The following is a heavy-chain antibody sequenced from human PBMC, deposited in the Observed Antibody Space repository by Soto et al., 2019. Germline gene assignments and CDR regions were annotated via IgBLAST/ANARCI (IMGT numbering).Heavy chain of an antibody. CDR2: VKPFNGVT. J-gene: IGHJ5*02. D-gene: IGHD3-9*01. CDR1: GYTFTGYQ. Sequence: VASVKVSCKASGYTFTGYQVHWVRQAPGQGLLWMGSVKPFNGVTNVAQKFQGRVTLTGDTANNTAYMELSRLTPDDTAVYFCARAVSPYYDNPAGTGLDLWGQGSLVTVSS. V-gene: IGHV1-2*02. CDR3: ARAVSPYYDNPAGTGLDL.